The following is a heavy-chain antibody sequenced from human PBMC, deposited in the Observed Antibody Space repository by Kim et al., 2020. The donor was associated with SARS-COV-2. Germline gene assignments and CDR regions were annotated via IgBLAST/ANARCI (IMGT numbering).Heavy chain of an antibody. CDR2: ISWDGGST. V-gene: IGHV3-43*01. CDR1: GFTFDDYT. Sequence: GGSLRLSCAASGFTFDDYTMHWVRQAPGKGLEWVSLISWDGGSTYYADSVKGRFTISRDNSKNSLYLQMNSLRTEDTALYYCAKDSGYENYYYYGMDVWGQGTTVTVSS. J-gene: IGHJ6*02. CDR3: AKDSGYENYYYYGMDV. D-gene: IGHD5-12*01.